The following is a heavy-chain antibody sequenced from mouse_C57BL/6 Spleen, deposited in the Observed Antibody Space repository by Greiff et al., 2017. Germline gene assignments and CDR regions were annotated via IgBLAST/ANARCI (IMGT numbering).Heavy chain of an antibody. V-gene: IGHV14-2*01. CDR2: IDPEDGET. D-gene: IGHD1-1*01. Sequence: VQLKESGAELVKPGASVKLSCTASGFNIKDYYMHWVKQRTEQGLEWIGRIDPEDGETKYAPKFQGKATITADTSSNTAYLQLSSLTSEDTAVYYCALIYYYGSSYGYFDYWGQGTTLTVSS. CDR3: ALIYYYGSSYGYFDY. CDR1: GFNIKDYY. J-gene: IGHJ2*01.